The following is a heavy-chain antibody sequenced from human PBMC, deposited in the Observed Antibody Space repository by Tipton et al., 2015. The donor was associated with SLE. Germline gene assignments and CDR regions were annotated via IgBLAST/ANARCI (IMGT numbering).Heavy chain of an antibody. V-gene: IGHV4-39*07. CDR1: GGSISSSNHY. Sequence: TLSLTCTVSGGSISSSNHYWGWIRQPPGKGLEWIGSIYYSGSTYYNPSLKSRVTILVDTSKNQFSLQLTSVTAADTAAYFCARHHRLVAAGTGHFHHWGQGTLVTVSS. D-gene: IGHD2-15*01. CDR2: IYYSGST. J-gene: IGHJ1*01. CDR3: ARHHRLVAAGTGHFHH.